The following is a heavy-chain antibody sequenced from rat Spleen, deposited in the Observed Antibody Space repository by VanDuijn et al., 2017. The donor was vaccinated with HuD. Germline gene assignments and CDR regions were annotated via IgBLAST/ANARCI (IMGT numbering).Heavy chain of an antibody. Sequence: EVQLVESGGGLVQPGRSLKLSCAASGFTLSDYYMAWVRQTPTKGLAWFATIRYDGSSTYYRDSVKARFTISRDNAKSTLYLQMESLRSEDTAKYYCARSVFDNWGQGVMVTVSS. CDR2: IRYDGSST. V-gene: IGHV5-29*01. CDR3: ARSVFDN. J-gene: IGHJ2*01. CDR1: GFTLSDYY.